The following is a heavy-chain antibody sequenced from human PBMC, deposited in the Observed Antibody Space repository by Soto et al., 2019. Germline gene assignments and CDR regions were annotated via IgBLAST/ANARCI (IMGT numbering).Heavy chain of an antibody. CDR3: ARDQDLGGYDLRPMYGLDV. CDR1: GFTFDDHA. Sequence: GGSLRLSCATSGFTFDDHAMHWVRQIPGKGLEWVSGINWNSETVGYADSVTGRFTISRDSAKNSLYLQMTTLRPEDTALYFCARDQDLGGYDLRPMYGLDVWGKGTTVTV. D-gene: IGHD5-12*01. CDR2: INWNSETV. J-gene: IGHJ6*04. V-gene: IGHV3-9*01.